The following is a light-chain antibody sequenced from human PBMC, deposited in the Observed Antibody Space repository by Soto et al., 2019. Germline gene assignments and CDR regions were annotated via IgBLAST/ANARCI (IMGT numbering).Light chain of an antibody. CDR1: QSVSRSY. CDR3: HQYGTSPLT. CDR2: GAS. V-gene: IGKV3-20*01. J-gene: IGKJ3*01. Sequence: EIVLTQSPGTLSLSPGERATLSCRASQSVSRSYLAWYQQKPGQAPRLLIHGASSRATGIPDRISGSGSGTDFTLTISRLEPEDFAVYYCHQYGTSPLTFGPGTKVDIK.